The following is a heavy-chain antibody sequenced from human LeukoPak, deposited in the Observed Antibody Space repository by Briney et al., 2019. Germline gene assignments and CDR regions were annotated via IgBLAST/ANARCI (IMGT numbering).Heavy chain of an antibody. J-gene: IGHJ4*02. V-gene: IGHV4-59*01. Sequence: SETLSLPCTVSGGPLSSCYGSWIRQPPGKGLEWIGYFYYSGSTNYNTPLKSRVTMSVDTSKNQFSLTLSSVTAADTAVYYCARGKRYFDYWGQGTLVTVSS. CDR3: ARGKRYFDY. CDR2: FYYSGST. CDR1: GGPLSSCY.